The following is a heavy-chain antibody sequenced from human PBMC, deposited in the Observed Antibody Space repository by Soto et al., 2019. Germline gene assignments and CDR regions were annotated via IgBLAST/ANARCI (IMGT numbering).Heavy chain of an antibody. CDR3: ARVVVTAILYGMDV. CDR2: INHSGST. V-gene: IGHV4-34*01. CDR1: GGSFSGYY. D-gene: IGHD2-21*02. J-gene: IGHJ6*02. Sequence: QVQLQQWGAGLLKPSETLSLTCAVYGGSFSGYYWSWIRQPPGKGLEWIGEINHSGSTNYNPSLKSRVTISVDTSKNQFSLKLSSVTAADTAVYYCARVVVTAILYGMDVWGQGTTVTVSS.